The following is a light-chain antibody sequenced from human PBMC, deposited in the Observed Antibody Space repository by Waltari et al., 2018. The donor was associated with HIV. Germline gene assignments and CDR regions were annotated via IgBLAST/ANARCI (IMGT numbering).Light chain of an antibody. CDR2: GNS. Sequence: QSVLTQPPSVSGAPGQRVTISCTGSRSNIGAGYHFHCYHQLPGTAPKLLIYGNSNRPSGVPDRFSGSKSGTSASLAITGLQAEDEADYYCQSYDSSLSGWVFGGGTKLTVL. CDR3: QSYDSSLSGWV. V-gene: IGLV1-40*01. J-gene: IGLJ3*02. CDR1: RSNIGAGYH.